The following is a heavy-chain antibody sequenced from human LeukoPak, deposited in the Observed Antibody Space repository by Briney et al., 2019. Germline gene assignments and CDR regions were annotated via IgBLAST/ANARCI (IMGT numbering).Heavy chain of an antibody. J-gene: IGHJ4*02. Sequence: SQTLSLTCAISGDSFSSYSAAWNWIRQSPSRGLEWLGRTYCRSQWFNDYAPSVKSRININPDTSKNHFSLQLNSVTPEDTAGDICECKIEAGSRVSFFDLWGQGTLVTVSS. V-gene: IGHV6-1*01. D-gene: IGHD3-10*01. CDR1: GDSFSSYSAA. CDR3: ECKIEAGSRVSFFDL. CDR2: TYCRSQWFN.